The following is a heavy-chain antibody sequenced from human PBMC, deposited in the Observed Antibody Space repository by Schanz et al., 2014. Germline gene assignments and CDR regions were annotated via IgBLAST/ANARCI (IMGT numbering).Heavy chain of an antibody. CDR2: ITYSGGT. D-gene: IGHD2-2*01. J-gene: IGHJ6*03. CDR1: GGSISSYY. CDR3: ARVHSTSLERGSHYYMDV. V-gene: IGHV4-59*01. Sequence: QVQLQESGPGLVRPSETLSLTCTVSGGSISSYYWSWIRQSPGKGPEWIGYITYSGGTNHNASLKSRVTISVATAKTQFSLKVTSGTAADTAIYYCARVHSTSLERGSHYYMDVWGKGTTVTVSS.